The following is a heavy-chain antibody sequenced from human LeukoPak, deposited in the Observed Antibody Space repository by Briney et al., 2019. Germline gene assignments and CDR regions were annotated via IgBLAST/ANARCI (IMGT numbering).Heavy chain of an antibody. V-gene: IGHV3-23*01. D-gene: IGHD5-18*01. J-gene: IGHJ4*02. CDR1: GFTFDDYA. Sequence: GGSLRLSCVASGFTFDDYAMSWVRQAPGKGLEWVSAISGSGGSTYYADSVKGRFTISRDNSKNTLYLQMNSLRAEDTAVYYCAKHMRGYSYGYFDYWGQGTLVTVSS. CDR3: AKHMRGYSYGYFDY. CDR2: ISGSGGST.